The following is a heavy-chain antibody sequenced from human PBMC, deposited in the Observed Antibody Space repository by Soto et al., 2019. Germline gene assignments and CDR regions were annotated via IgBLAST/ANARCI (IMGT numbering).Heavy chain of an antibody. V-gene: IGHV1-18*01. Sequence: QVQLVQSGAEVKKPGASVKVSCKASGYTFTSYGISWVRQAPGQALEWMGWISAYNGNTNYTQKLQGRFTMTTDTSTRPAYMEQRSLRSDDTDLYYCAPGPGYQVAYWVQGTLVTVSS. D-gene: IGHD6-25*01. CDR1: GYTFTSYG. J-gene: IGHJ4*02. CDR3: APGPGYQVAY. CDR2: ISAYNGNT.